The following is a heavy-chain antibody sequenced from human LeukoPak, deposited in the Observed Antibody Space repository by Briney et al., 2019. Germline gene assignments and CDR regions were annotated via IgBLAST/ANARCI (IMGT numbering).Heavy chain of an antibody. V-gene: IGHV3-21*01. D-gene: IGHD2-15*01. J-gene: IGHJ4*02. CDR2: ISSSSSYI. CDR1: GFTFSSYN. Sequence: GGSLRLSCAASGFTFSSYNMNWVRQAPGKGLEWVSSISSSSSYIYYADSVKGRFTISRDNAKNSLYLQMNSLRAEDTAVYYCARDLVVTRVRNSPDDYSRQATLVTVSS. CDR3: ARDLVVTRVRNSPDDY.